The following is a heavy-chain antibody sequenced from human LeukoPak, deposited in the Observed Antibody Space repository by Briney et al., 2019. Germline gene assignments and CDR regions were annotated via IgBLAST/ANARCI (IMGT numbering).Heavy chain of an antibody. CDR3: ARGLTSSSWYYNY. CDR1: GGSISSYY. V-gene: IGHV4-59*01. D-gene: IGHD6-13*01. J-gene: IGHJ4*02. CDR2: IHYSGSN. Sequence: PSETLSLTCTVSGGSISSYYWSWIRQPPGKGLEWIGYIHYSGSNNYNPSLKSRVTISVDTSNNQFSLMLSSVTAADTAVYYCARGLTSSSWYYNYWGQGTLVTVSS.